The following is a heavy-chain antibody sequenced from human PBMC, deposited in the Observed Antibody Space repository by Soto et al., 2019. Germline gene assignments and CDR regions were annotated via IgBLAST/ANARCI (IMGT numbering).Heavy chain of an antibody. D-gene: IGHD6-13*01. CDR1: GGTFSSYA. V-gene: IGHV1-69*13. J-gene: IGHJ4*02. CDR3: ARVRDSSSWYGIFRY. CDR2: IIPIFGTA. Sequence: ASMKVSCKASGGTFSSYAISWVRQAPGHGLEWMGGIIPIFGTANYAQKFQGRVTITADESTSTAYMELSSLRSEDTAVYYCARVRDSSSWYGIFRYWGQGTLVTVSS.